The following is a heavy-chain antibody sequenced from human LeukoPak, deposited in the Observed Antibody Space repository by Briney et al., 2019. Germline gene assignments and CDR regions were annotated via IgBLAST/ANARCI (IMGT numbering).Heavy chain of an antibody. CDR3: ARDAGGRTQREGWFDP. CDR1: GFTFSTYS. D-gene: IGHD1-26*01. V-gene: IGHV3-21*01. CDR2: ISSGGMWI. J-gene: IGHJ5*02. Sequence: GGSLRLSCAASGFTFSTYSMNWVRQAPGKGLEWLSSISSGGMWIYYADSLKGRFTISRDNAKNSLYLQMKSLRVEDTGVYYCARDAGGRTQREGWFDPWGQGTLVTVTS.